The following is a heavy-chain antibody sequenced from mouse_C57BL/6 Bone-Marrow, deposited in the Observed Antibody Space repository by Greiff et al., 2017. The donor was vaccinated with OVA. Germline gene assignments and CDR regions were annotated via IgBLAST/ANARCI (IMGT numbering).Heavy chain of an antibody. D-gene: IGHD1-1*02. CDR1: GYTFTSYW. Sequence: QVQLKQPGAELVKPGASVKVSCKASGYTFTSYWMHWVKQRPGPGLEWIGRIHPSDSATNYNQKFKGKATLTVDKSSSTAYMQLSSLTSEDSAVYYCARVVRTYYAMDYWGQGTSVTVSS. J-gene: IGHJ4*01. CDR2: IHPSDSAT. CDR3: ARVVRTYYAMDY. V-gene: IGHV1-74*01.